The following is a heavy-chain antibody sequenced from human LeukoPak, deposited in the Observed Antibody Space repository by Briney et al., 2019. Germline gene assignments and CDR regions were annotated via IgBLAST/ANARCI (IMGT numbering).Heavy chain of an antibody. V-gene: IGHV3-30*01. CDR2: ISYDGSNK. Sequence: GGSLRLSCAASGFTFSSYAMHWVRQAPGKGLEWVAAISYDGSNKYYADSVKGRFTISRDNSKNTLYLQMNSLRAEDTAVYYCARGKPRQSIVVVPAARSTDVFDIWGQGTMVTVSS. D-gene: IGHD2-2*01. CDR3: ARGKPRQSIVVVPAARSTDVFDI. CDR1: GFTFSSYA. J-gene: IGHJ3*02.